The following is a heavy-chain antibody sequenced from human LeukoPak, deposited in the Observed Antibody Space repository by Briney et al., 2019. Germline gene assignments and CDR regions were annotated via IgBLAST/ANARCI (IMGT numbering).Heavy chain of an antibody. Sequence: PSETLSLTCAVYGGSFNYYWSWIRQPPGKGLEWIGDINQSGITNYDQSLKSRVTISIDTSKNQLSLKVTSVTAADTAVYYCARGSHRAWEVLLDWGQGTLVTVSS. J-gene: IGHJ4*02. CDR2: INQSGIT. CDR1: GGSFNYY. D-gene: IGHD3-10*01. CDR3: ARGSHRAWEVLLD. V-gene: IGHV4-34*01.